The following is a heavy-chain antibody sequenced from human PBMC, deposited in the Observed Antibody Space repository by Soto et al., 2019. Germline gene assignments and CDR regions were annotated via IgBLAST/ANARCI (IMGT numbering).Heavy chain of an antibody. CDR3: ARAGATIVRGVIWGYYGMDV. D-gene: IGHD3-10*01. CDR1: GFTFSSYG. J-gene: IGHJ6*02. V-gene: IGHV3-33*01. CDR2: IWYDGSNK. Sequence: PGGSLRLSCAASGFTFSSYGMHWVRQAPGKGLEWVAVIWYDGSNKYYADSVKGRFTISRDNSKNTLYVQMNSLRAEDTAVYYCARAGATIVRGVIWGYYGMDVWGQGTTVTVSS.